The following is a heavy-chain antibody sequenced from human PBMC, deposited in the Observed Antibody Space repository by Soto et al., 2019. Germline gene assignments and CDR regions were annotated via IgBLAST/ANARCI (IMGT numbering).Heavy chain of an antibody. CDR3: ARDLGSSGPPSWYFDY. CDR2: ISYDGSNK. CDR1: GFTFSSYA. Sequence: QVQLVESGGGVVQPGRSLRLSCAASGFTFSSYAMHWVRQAPGKGLEWVAVISYDGSNKYYADSVKGRFTISRDNSKNTLYLPMNNLSAEDTAVYYCARDLGSSGPPSWYFDYWGQGPLVTVSS. V-gene: IGHV3-30-3*01. J-gene: IGHJ4*02. D-gene: IGHD6-19*01.